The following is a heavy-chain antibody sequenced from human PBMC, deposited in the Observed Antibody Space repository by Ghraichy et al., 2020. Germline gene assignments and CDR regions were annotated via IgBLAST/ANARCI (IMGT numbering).Heavy chain of an antibody. V-gene: IGHV4-59*01. D-gene: IGHD5-24*01. CDR1: GGSISSYY. CDR2: IYYSGST. J-gene: IGHJ3*02. Sequence: SETLSLTCTVSGGSISSYYWSWIRQPPGKGLEWIGYIYYSGSTNYNPSLKSRVTISVDTSKNQFSLKLSSVTAADTAVYYCASVEMATMTFDIWGQGTMVTVSS. CDR3: ASVEMATMTFDI.